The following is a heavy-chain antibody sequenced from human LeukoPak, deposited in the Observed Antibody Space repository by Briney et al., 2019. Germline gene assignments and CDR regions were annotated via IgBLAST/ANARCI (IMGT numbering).Heavy chain of an antibody. D-gene: IGHD1-1*01. V-gene: IGHV3-23*01. Sequence: GGSLRLSCAASGFTFSSYAMSWVRQAPGKGLEWVSAIGGSGGSTYYADSVKGRFTISRDNSKNTLYLQMNSLRAEDTAVYYCANHWNGYYFDYWGQGTLVTVSS. CDR3: ANHWNGYYFDY. J-gene: IGHJ4*02. CDR2: IGGSGGST. CDR1: GFTFSSYA.